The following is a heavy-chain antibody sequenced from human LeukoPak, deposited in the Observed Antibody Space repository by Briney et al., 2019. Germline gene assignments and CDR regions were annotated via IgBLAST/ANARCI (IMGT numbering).Heavy chain of an antibody. CDR1: GSTFTGYY. CDR2: VNPNSGAT. J-gene: IGHJ4*02. Sequence: GASVKVSCKAFGSTFTGYYIYWVRQAPGQGLEWMGWVNPNSGATKFAQKFQGRVTMTRDTSISTAYMELSRLRSDDTAVYYCARDQASYGFDYWGQGTLDTVSS. CDR3: ARDQASYGFDY. V-gene: IGHV1-2*02. D-gene: IGHD5-18*01.